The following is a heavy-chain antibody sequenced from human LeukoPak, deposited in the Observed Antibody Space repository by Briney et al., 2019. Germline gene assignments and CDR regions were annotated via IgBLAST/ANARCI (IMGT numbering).Heavy chain of an antibody. V-gene: IGHV4-59*01. Sequence: PSETLSLTCTVSGGSISSYYWSWIRQPPGKGLEWIGYIYYSGSTNYNPSLKSRVTISVDTSKNQFSLKLSSVTAADTAVYYCASFLPPEGSFDYWGQGTLVTVSS. CDR1: GGSISSYY. D-gene: IGHD3-10*01. CDR3: ASFLPPEGSFDY. J-gene: IGHJ4*02. CDR2: IYYSGST.